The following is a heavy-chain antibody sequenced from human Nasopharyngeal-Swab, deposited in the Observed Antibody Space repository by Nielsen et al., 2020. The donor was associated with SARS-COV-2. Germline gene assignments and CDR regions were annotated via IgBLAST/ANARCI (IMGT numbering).Heavy chain of an antibody. CDR2: INPNSGGT. V-gene: IGHV1-2*06. CDR3: AREVVYGGFDP. J-gene: IGHJ5*02. Sequence: ASVKVSCKASGYTFTGYYMHWVRQAPGQGLEWMGRINPNSGGTNYAQKFQGRVTMTRNTSISTAYMELSSLRSEDTAVYYCAREVVYGGFDPWGQGTLVTVSS. CDR1: GYTFTGYY. D-gene: IGHD5/OR15-5a*01.